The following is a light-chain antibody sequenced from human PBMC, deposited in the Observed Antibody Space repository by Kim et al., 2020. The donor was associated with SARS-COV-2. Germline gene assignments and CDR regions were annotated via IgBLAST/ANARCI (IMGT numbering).Light chain of an antibody. CDR1: QPIYTY. CDR3: QQSYDTPTT. J-gene: IGKJ1*01. V-gene: IGKV1-39*01. CDR2: AAS. Sequence: ASVGDRVFITCRSSQPIYTYLNWYQQKPGRAPSLLIYAASHLQRGVPSRFSATGAGTVFTLTITSVQAEDVATYYCQQSYDTPTTFGPGTKVDIK.